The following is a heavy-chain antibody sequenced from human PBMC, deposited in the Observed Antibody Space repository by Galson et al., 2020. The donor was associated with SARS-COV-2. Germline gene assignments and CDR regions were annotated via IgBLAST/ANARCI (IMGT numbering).Heavy chain of an antibody. CDR2: ISWHSRSI. CDR1: GFTFHDYA. CDR3: AKDYIAVAGIIDY. V-gene: IGHV3-9*01. Sequence: SPKIPRAASGFTFHDYAMLLVLQPPAKSLESVSGISWHSRSIRYADPVKCRFTISRVNANKSLYLQMNSLRAEDTALYYCAKDYIAVAGIIDYWGQGTLVTVSS. J-gene: IGHJ4*02. D-gene: IGHD6-19*01.